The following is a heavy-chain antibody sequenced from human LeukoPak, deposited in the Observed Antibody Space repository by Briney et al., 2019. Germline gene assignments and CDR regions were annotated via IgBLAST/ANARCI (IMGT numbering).Heavy chain of an antibody. CDR2: ISGYNGNT. V-gene: IGHV1-18*01. CDR1: GNTFSSKS. CDR3: AREAGPFDY. Sequence: GASVKVSCKASGNTFSSKSISWVRQAPGQGLEWMGWISGYNGNTNYAQKFQGRVTMTTDTSTSTAYMELRSLRFDDTAMYYCAREAGPFDYWGQGTLVTVSS. D-gene: IGHD6-19*01. J-gene: IGHJ4*02.